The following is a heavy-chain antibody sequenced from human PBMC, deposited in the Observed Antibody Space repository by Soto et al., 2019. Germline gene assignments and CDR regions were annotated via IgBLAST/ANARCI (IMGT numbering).Heavy chain of an antibody. Sequence: GGSLRLSCAASGFTFSSSAMSWVRQAPGKGLEWVSTTSNGGVYYTDSVKGRFTISRDNSKNTLYLQMNSLRVDDTAIYYCARLTTSWGQGALVTVSS. CDR1: GFTFSSSA. CDR2: TSNGGV. J-gene: IGHJ5*02. CDR3: ARLTTS. V-gene: IGHV3-23*01.